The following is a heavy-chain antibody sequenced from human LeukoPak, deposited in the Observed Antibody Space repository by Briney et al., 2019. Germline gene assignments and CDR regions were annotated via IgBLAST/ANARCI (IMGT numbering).Heavy chain of an antibody. V-gene: IGHV3-15*01. CDR1: GFTFTNAW. D-gene: IGHD1-1*01. J-gene: IGHJ4*02. Sequence: GGSLRLSCAASGFTFTNAWMNWVRQPPGKGLEWVGRIFSKTDGGATDYAAPVKGRFIISRDDSKNTLYLQMNSLQTEDTAVYYCTDWDAARFDYWGQGSLVTVYS. CDR3: TDWDAARFDY. CDR2: IFSKTDGGAT.